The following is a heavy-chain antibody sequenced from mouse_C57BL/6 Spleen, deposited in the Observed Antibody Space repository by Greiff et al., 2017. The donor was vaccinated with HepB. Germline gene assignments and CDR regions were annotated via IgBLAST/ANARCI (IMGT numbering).Heavy chain of an antibody. CDR3: ARRYDYDVWYFDY. V-gene: IGHV14-2*01. Sequence: VQLQQSGAELVKPGASVKLSCTASGFNIKDYYMHWVKQRTEQGLEWIGRIDPEDGDTKYAPKFQGKATITADTSSNTAYLQLISLTSEDTAVYYCARRYDYDVWYFDYWGQGTTLTVSS. J-gene: IGHJ2*01. CDR1: GFNIKDYY. D-gene: IGHD2-4*01. CDR2: IDPEDGDT.